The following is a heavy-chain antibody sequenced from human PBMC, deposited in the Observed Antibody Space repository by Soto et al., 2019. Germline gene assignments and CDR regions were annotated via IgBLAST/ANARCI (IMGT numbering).Heavy chain of an antibody. V-gene: IGHV4-28*01. CDR3: ARMAVTTFYYYAMDV. Sequence: SETLSLTFAVYGYSIRSSDWWGWIREPPGKGLEWIGYITHGGSTNYNPSLKRRVTMSVDPSKNQFSLNLTSVTAVDTAVYYCARMAVTTFYYYAMDVWGQGTTVTVSS. J-gene: IGHJ6*02. CDR1: GYSIRSSDW. CDR2: ITHGGST. D-gene: IGHD6-19*01.